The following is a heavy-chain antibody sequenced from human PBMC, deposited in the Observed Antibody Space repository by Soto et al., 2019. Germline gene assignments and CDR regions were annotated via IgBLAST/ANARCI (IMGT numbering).Heavy chain of an antibody. V-gene: IGHV2-5*01. CDR2: IYCNDDK. Sequence: GPTLANPATTLSLTCTFAGCSLMTSGVGVGWIRQPPGKALEWLAVIYCNDDKRYSPSLKSRLTITKDTSKNQVVLTMTNMDPVDTATYYCARDLIAGLDYWGQGTVVTVSS. D-gene: IGHD6-13*01. CDR1: GCSLMTSGVG. CDR3: ARDLIAGLDY. J-gene: IGHJ4*02.